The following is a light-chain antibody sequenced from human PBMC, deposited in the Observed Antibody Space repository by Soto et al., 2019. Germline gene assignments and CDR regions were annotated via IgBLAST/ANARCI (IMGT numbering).Light chain of an antibody. Sequence: EIVMTQSPATLSVSPGEGATLSCRASQSVSSNLAWFQQKPGQAPRLLIYGASTRASGIPARFSGSGSGTEFSLTISSLQSEDCAVYYCQHYNSWPLTFGGGTKVEIK. CDR2: GAS. V-gene: IGKV3-15*01. CDR3: QHYNSWPLT. J-gene: IGKJ4*01. CDR1: QSVSSN.